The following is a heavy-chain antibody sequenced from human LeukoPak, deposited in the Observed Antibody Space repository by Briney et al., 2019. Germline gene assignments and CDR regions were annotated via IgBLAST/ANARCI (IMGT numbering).Heavy chain of an antibody. Sequence: SETLSLTCAVYGGSFSGYYWSWIRQPPGKGLEWIGEINHSGSTNYNPSLKSRVTISVDTSKNQFSLKLSPVTAADTAVYYCARNIIAAAGTADYWGQGTLVTVSS. CDR1: GGSFSGYY. CDR2: INHSGST. D-gene: IGHD6-13*01. J-gene: IGHJ4*02. CDR3: ARNIIAAAGTADY. V-gene: IGHV4-34*01.